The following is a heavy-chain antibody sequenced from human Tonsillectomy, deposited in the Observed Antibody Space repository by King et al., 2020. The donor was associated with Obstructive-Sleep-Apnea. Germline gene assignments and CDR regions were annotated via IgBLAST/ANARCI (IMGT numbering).Heavy chain of an antibody. CDR2: ISGSGGSK. D-gene: IGHD4-17*01. CDR1: GFTVSSDA. V-gene: IGHV3-23*04. CDR3: AKDRRVGDYPGNAFDI. Sequence: VQLVESGGGLVQPGGSLRLYCSASGFTVSSDAMNWVRHAPGKGLEWVSGISGSGGSKYYADSVKGRFTISRDNSKDTLDLQMNSLRAEDTAVYYCAKDRRVGDYPGNAFDIWGQGTMVTVSS. J-gene: IGHJ3*02.